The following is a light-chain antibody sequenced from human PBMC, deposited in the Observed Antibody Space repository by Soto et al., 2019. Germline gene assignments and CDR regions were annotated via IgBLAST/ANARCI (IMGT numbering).Light chain of an antibody. J-gene: IGLJ2*01. CDR2: EAS. V-gene: IGLV2-14*02. CDR3: SSYTSSSTPVV. CDR1: ISDIGTYNL. Sequence: QSALTQPASVSGSPGQSITISCTGSISDIGTYNLVSWLQQHPGKAPKLMIYEASNRPSGVSNRFSGSKSGNTASLTISGLQAEDEADYYCSSYTSSSTPVVFGGGTKLTVL.